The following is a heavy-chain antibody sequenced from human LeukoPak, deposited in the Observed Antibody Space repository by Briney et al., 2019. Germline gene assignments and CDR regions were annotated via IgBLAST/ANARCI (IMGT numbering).Heavy chain of an antibody. CDR1: GFTFSSYS. J-gene: IGHJ4*02. CDR3: VARGLASDY. CDR2: ISSGSRAF. V-gene: IGHV3-48*02. Sequence: GGSLRLSCAASGFTFSSYSMSWVRQAPGKGVEWVSYISSGSRAFYYADSVKGRFTIYRDKAKISLYLQMNSLRDEDVAVFDCVARGLASDYWGQGTLVTVSS.